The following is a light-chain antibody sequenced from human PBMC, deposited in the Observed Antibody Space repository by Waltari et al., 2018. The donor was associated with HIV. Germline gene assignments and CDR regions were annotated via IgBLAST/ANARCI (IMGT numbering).Light chain of an antibody. CDR1: NSNIGSNT. CDR3: SSYAGSNSLV. J-gene: IGLJ2*01. Sequence: QSVLTQPPSASGTPGQRVSISCSGTNSNIGSNTVKWYQQVPGSAPKVVMYSNDHRPSGVPDLVSGSKSGNTASLTVSGLQAEDGSVYYCSSYAGSNSLVFCVGTKLTVL. V-gene: IGLV1-44*01. CDR2: SND.